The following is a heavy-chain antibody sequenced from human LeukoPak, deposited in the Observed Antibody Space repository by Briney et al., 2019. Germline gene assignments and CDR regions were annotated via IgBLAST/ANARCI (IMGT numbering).Heavy chain of an antibody. CDR2: IILIFGTA. CDR3: ARDCSSTSCYSAFDI. CDR1: GGTFSSYA. J-gene: IGHJ3*02. V-gene: IGHV1-69*05. D-gene: IGHD2-2*01. Sequence: SVKVSCKASGGTFSSYAISWVRQAPGQGLEWMGGIILIFGTANYAQKFQGRVTITTDESTSTAYMELSSLRSEDTAVYYCARDCSSTSCYSAFDIWGQGTMVTVSS.